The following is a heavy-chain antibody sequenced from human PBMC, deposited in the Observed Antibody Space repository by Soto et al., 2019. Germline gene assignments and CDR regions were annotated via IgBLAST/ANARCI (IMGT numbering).Heavy chain of an antibody. D-gene: IGHD2-2*02. Sequence: GGSLSLSCAASGFTFSSYSMNWVRQAPGKGLEWVSSISSISSYIYYADSVKGRFTISRDNAKNSLYLQMNSLRAEDTAVYYCARDGVVVPAAIFSGYYYYGMDVWGQGTTVTVSS. CDR3: ARDGVVVPAAIFSGYYYYGMDV. V-gene: IGHV3-21*01. CDR1: GFTFSSYS. CDR2: ISSISSYI. J-gene: IGHJ6*02.